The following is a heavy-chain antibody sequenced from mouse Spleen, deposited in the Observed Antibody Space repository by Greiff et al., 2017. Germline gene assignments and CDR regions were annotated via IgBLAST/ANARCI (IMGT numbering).Heavy chain of an antibody. CDR3: ARGRYDVSLAY. D-gene: IGHD2-14*01. CDR2: IDPYYGGT. J-gene: IGHJ3*01. CDR1: GYSFTGYN. Sequence: EVKLQESGPELEKPGASVKISCKASGYSFTGYNMNWVKQSNGKSLEWIGNIDPYYGGTSYNQKFKGKATFTVDTSSSTAYMQFNSLTSEDSAVYYCARGRYDVSLAYWGQGTLVTVSA. V-gene: IGHV1-39*01.